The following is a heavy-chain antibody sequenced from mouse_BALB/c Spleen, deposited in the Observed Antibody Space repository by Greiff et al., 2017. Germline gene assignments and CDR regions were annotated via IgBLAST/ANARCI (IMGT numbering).Heavy chain of an antibody. CDR2: INPSNGGT. Sequence: LVESGAELVKPGASVKLSCKASGYTFTSYYMYWVKQRPGQGLEWIGEINPSNGGTNFNEKFKSKATLTVDKSSSTAYMQLSSLTSEDSAVYYCTRALRLPWFAYWGQGTLVTVSA. J-gene: IGHJ3*01. V-gene: IGHV1S81*02. CDR1: GYTFTSYY. CDR3: TRALRLPWFAY. D-gene: IGHD1-2*01.